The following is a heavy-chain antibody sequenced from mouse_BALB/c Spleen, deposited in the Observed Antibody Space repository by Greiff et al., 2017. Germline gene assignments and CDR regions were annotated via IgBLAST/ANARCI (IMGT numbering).Heavy chain of an antibody. V-gene: IGHV3-2*02. CDR1: GYSITSDYA. J-gene: IGHJ2*01. CDR2: ISYSGST. CDR3: ARTAGRDYFDY. D-gene: IGHD1-2*01. Sequence: VQLQQSGPGLVKPSQSLSLTCTVTGYSITSDYAWNWIRQFPGNKLEWMGYISYSGSTSYNPSLKSRISITRDTSKNQFFLQLNSVTTEDTATYYCARTAGRDYFDYWGQGTTLTVSS.